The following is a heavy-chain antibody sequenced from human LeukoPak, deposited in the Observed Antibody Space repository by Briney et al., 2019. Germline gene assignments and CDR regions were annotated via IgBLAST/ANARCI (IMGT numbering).Heavy chain of an antibody. CDR3: ARAGSGSSGVRPGKNAFDI. D-gene: IGHD1-26*01. V-gene: IGHV1-18*01. CDR2: ISAYNGNT. J-gene: IGHJ3*02. Sequence: ASVKVSCKASGYTFTSYGISWVRQASGQGLEWMGWISAYNGNTNYAQKLQGRVTMTTDTSTSTAYMELRSLRSDDTAVYYCARAGSGSSGVRPGKNAFDIWGQGTMVTVSS. CDR1: GYTFTSYG.